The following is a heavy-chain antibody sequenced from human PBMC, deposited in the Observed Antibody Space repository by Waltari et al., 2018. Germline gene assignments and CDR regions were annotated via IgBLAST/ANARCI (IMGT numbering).Heavy chain of an antibody. CDR2: ISDSDNSK. CDR1: GFSFSGYE. CDR3: VRDGLGSGRTRVDV. Sequence: QLVESGGGLVQPGGSLRLACAASGFSFSGYERNWVRQAPGKGLEWISYISDSDNSKFYAESVKGRFIVSRDNAKNSLHLEMNSLRVEDTATYYCVRDGLGSGRTRVDVWGQGTTVIVSS. V-gene: IGHV3-48*03. D-gene: IGHD2-2*01. J-gene: IGHJ6*02.